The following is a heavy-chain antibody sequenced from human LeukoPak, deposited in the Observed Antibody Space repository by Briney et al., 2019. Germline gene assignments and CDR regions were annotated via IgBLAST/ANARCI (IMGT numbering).Heavy chain of an antibody. V-gene: IGHV1-8*03. CDR1: GYTFTGYY. CDR3: AREGDS. J-gene: IGHJ4*02. CDR2: VNPDSGST. Sequence: ASVKVSCKASGYTFTGYYMHWVRQAPGQGLEWMGWVNPDSGSTAYAQNFQGRVTITRNTSISTVYMELTSLTSEDTAVYYCAREGDSWGQGTLVTVSS.